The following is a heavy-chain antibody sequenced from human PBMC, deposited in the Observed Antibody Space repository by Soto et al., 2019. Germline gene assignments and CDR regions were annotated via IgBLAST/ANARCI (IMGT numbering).Heavy chain of an antibody. CDR3: ARGLAAAGLFGFGP. Sequence: PGGSLRLSCAPSGFTVSGNYMSWVRQAPGKGLEWVSFISTGGDTYYADSVKGRFTISRDNSKNQFSLKLSSVTAADTAVYYCARGLAAAGLFGFGPWGQGTLVTVSS. CDR2: ISTGGDT. D-gene: IGHD6-13*01. V-gene: IGHV3-66*01. J-gene: IGHJ5*02. CDR1: GFTVSGNY.